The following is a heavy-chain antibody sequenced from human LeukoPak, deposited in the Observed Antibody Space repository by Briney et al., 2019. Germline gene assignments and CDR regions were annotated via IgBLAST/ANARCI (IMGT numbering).Heavy chain of an antibody. V-gene: IGHV4-61*02. CDR1: GGSISSGSYY. CDR3: VRIVVVPAALYYYYMDV. Sequence: SQTLSLTCTVSGGSISSGSYYWSWIRQPAGKGREWIGRIYTSGSTNYNPSLKSRVTISVDTSKNQFSLKLSSVTAADTAVYYCVRIVVVPAALYYYYMDVWGKGTTVTVSS. CDR2: IYTSGST. J-gene: IGHJ6*03. D-gene: IGHD2-2*01.